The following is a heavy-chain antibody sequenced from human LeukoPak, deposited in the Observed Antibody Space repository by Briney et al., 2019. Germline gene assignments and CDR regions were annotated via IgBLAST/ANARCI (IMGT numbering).Heavy chain of an antibody. V-gene: IGHV3-48*01. J-gene: IGHJ4*02. CDR3: ARDLYSGSYYDFDY. CDR1: GFSFSDYN. Sequence: TGGSLRLSCAASGFSFSDYNMNWVRQAPGKGLEWVAYTSSSSSTTHYADSVTGRFSISRDNAKSSLYLQMNSLRVEDTAVYYCARDLYSGSYYDFDYWGQGTLVTVSS. D-gene: IGHD1-26*01. CDR2: TSSSSSTT.